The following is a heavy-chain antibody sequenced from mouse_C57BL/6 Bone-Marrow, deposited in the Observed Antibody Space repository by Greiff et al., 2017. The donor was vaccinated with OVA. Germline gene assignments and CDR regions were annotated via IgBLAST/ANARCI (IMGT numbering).Heavy chain of an antibody. D-gene: IGHD1-1*01. V-gene: IGHV3-6*01. J-gene: IGHJ4*01. CDR2: ISYDGSN. CDR3: ARSTTVVATEDYYAMDY. Sequence: DVQLQESGPGLVKPSQSLSLTCSVTGYSITSGYYWNWIRQFPGNKLEWMGYISYDGSNNYNPSLKNRISITRDTSKNQFFLKLNSVTTEDTATYYCARSTTVVATEDYYAMDYWGQGTSVTVSS. CDR1: GYSITSGYY.